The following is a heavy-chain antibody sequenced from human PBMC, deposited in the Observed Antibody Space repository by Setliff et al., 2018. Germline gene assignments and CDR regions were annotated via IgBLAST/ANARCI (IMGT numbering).Heavy chain of an antibody. CDR3: ARDTLALGDITLFDY. J-gene: IGHJ4*02. CDR2: INGASGNT. V-gene: IGHV1-3*01. Sequence: ASVKVSCKASGYSLSAYVMHWVRQAPGQRLEWMGWINGASGNTKYSQKFQGRVTITKDTSASTAHMELSGLKYDDTAIYYCARDTLALGDITLFDYWGQGTLVTVSS. D-gene: IGHD3-16*01. CDR1: GYSLSAYV.